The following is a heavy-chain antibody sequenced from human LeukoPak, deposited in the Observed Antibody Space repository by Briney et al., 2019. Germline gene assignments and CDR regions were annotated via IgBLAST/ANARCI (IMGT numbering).Heavy chain of an antibody. J-gene: IGHJ3*02. CDR3: ARPLNGGNFNAFDI. V-gene: IGHV1-24*01. CDR2: FDPEDGET. D-gene: IGHD4-23*01. Sequence: GASVKVSCKVSGYTPTELSMHWVRQAPGKGLEWMGGFDPEDGETIYAQKFQGRVIMTEDTSTDTAYMELSSLRSEDTAVYYCARPLNGGNFNAFDIWGQGTMVTVSS. CDR1: GYTPTELS.